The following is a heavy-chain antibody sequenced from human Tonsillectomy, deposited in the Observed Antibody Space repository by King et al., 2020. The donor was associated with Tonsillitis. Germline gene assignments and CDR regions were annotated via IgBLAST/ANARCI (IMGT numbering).Heavy chain of an antibody. CDR2: INHSGST. J-gene: IGHJ4*02. V-gene: IGHV4-34*01. CDR3: ASLSRGYSYGYPDY. Sequence: VQLQQWGAGLLKPSETLSLTCAVYGGSFSGYYWSWIRQPPGKGLEWIGEINHSGSTNYNPSLKSRVTISVDTSKNQFSLKLSAVTAAATAVYYCASLSRGYSYGYPDYWGQGTLVTVSS. CDR1: GGSFSGYY. D-gene: IGHD5-18*01.